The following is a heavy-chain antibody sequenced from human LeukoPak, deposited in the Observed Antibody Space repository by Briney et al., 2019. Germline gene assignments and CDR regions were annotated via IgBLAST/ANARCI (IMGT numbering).Heavy chain of an antibody. CDR3: ARVNPAVSYMISSH. J-gene: IGHJ4*02. D-gene: IGHD3-22*01. CDR2: ISAIIGT. Sequence: SQTLSLTCTVSGDSISSANYYWTWIRQPADRGLEWIGRISAIIGTSYDPSLKSRVTISVDTSKNQFSLNLNSVTAADTAVYYCARVNPAVSYMISSHWGQGTLVTVSS. CDR1: GDSISSANYY. V-gene: IGHV4-61*02.